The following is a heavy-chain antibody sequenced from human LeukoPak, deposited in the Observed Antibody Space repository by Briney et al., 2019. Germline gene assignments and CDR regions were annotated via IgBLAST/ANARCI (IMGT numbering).Heavy chain of an antibody. V-gene: IGHV4-59*08. D-gene: IGHD5-18*01. CDR1: GGSISSYY. J-gene: IGHJ4*02. CDR2: IYYSGST. CDR3: ARLTYMGPPDY. Sequence: SETLSLTCTVSGGSISSYYWSWIRQPPGKGLEWIGYIYYSGSTNYNPSLKSRVTISVDTSKNQFSLKLSSVTAADTAVYYCARLTYMGPPDYWGQGTLDTVSS.